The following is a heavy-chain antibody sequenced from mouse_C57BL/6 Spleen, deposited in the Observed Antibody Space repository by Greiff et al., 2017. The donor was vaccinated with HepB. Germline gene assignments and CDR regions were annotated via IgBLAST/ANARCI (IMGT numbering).Heavy chain of an antibody. CDR1: GYTFTSYW. J-gene: IGHJ1*03. D-gene: IGHD1-1*01. Sequence: QVHVKQSGTELVKPGASVKLSCKASGYTFTSYWMHWVKQRPGQGLEWIGNINPSNGGTNYNEKFKSKATLTVDKSSSTAYMQLSSLTSEDSAVYYCARSLYYYGSSWYFEVWGTGTTVTVAS. CDR3: ARSLYYYGSSWYFEV. CDR2: INPSNGGT. V-gene: IGHV1-53*01.